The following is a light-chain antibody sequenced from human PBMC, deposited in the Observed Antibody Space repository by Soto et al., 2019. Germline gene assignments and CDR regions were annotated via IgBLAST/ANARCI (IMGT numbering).Light chain of an antibody. Sequence: QSALTQPASVSGSPGQSITISCTGTSSDVGGYDYVSWYRQHPGKAPKLMIYDVTNRPSGVSNRFSGSKSGNTASLTISGLQGEDEADYYCNSYTTSSTHVLGGGTKLTVL. CDR2: DVT. V-gene: IGLV2-14*01. J-gene: IGLJ2*01. CDR3: NSYTTSSTHV. CDR1: SSDVGGYDY.